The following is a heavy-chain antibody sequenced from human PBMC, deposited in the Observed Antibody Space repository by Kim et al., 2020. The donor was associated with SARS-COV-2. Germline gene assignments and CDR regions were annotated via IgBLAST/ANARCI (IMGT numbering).Heavy chain of an antibody. D-gene: IGHD4-17*01. CDR3: ATDPAYGDYWFDP. Sequence: NYSPYLKGRVTMSVDKPKNQFSLGLTSVTAADTAIYYCATDPAYGDYWFDPWGQGILVTVSS. V-gene: IGHV4-4*02. J-gene: IGHJ5*02.